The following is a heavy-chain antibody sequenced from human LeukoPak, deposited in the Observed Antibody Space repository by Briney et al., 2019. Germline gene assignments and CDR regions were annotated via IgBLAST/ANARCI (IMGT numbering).Heavy chain of an antibody. CDR2: IKNKHEHQAT. CDR3: VTDANRILGARGTGY. D-gene: IGHD1-26*01. CDR1: GFDFSGAY. J-gene: IGHJ4*02. V-gene: IGHV3-15*07. Sequence: DPGGSLRLSCAASGFDFSGAYMSWVRQAPGKGLEWVGLIKNKHEHQATDYAAPVRERFIITRDDSSSTLFLQMNSLKTEDTAVYYCVTDANRILGARGTGYWGQGTLVTVSS.